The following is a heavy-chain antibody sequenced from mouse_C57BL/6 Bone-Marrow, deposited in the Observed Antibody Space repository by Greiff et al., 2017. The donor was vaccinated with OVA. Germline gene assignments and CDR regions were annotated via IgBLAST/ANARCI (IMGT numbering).Heavy chain of an antibody. V-gene: IGHV1-22*01. D-gene: IGHD2-2*01. Sequence: EVQLQQSGPELVKPGASVKMSCKASGYTFTDYNMHWVKQSHGKSLEWIGYINPNNGGTSYNQKFKGKATLTVNKSSSTAYMELRSLTSEDSAVYYCARPPYGYGRDYYAMGYWGQGTSVTVSS. J-gene: IGHJ4*01. CDR1: GYTFTDYN. CDR3: ARPPYGYGRDYYAMGY. CDR2: INPNNGGT.